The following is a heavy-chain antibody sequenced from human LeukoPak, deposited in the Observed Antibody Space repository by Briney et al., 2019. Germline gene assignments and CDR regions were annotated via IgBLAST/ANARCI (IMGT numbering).Heavy chain of an antibody. CDR3: AKDGTRIQLCFND. Sequence: GGSLRLSCAASGFTFSTYVMTWVRQAPGKGLEWVSAISGSGGSTYYADSVKGRFTISRDNSKNTLYLQMNSLRAEDTAIYYCAKDGTRIQLCFNDWGQGTLSPSPQ. V-gene: IGHV3-23*01. D-gene: IGHD5-18*01. J-gene: IGHJ4*02. CDR2: ISGSGGST. CDR1: GFTFSTYV.